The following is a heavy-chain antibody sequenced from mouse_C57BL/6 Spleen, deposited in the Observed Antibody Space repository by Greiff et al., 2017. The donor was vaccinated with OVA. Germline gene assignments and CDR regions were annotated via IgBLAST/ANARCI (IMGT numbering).Heavy chain of an antibody. Sequence: DVQLVESGGGLVQPGGSLKLSCAASGFTFSDYYMYWVRQTPEKRLEWVAYISNGGGSTYYPDTVKGRFTISRDNAKNTLYLQMSRLKSEDTARYYCARHEDYGSSNAMDYWGQGTSVTVSS. CDR2: ISNGGGST. D-gene: IGHD1-1*01. J-gene: IGHJ4*01. CDR1: GFTFSDYY. V-gene: IGHV5-12*01. CDR3: ARHEDYGSSNAMDY.